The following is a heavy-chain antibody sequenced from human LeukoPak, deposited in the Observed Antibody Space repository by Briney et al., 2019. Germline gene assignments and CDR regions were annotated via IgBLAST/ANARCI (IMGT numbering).Heavy chain of an antibody. CDR3: ARNTPGTSSDY. Sequence: PSETLSLTCVVSGYSMSIDYYWAWIRQPPGKGLEWIGYIYYSGSTNYNPSLKSRVTISVDTSKNQFSLKLSSVTAADTAVYYCARNTPGTSSDYWGQGTLVTVSS. CDR1: GYSMSIDYY. J-gene: IGHJ4*02. V-gene: IGHV4-38-2*01. CDR2: IYYSGST. D-gene: IGHD1-1*01.